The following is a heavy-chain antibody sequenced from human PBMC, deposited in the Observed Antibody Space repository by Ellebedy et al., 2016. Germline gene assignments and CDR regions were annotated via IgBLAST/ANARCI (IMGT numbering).Heavy chain of an antibody. V-gene: IGHV3-33*01. J-gene: IGHJ6*02. CDR1: GFTFSSYG. CDR3: ARELSRNDYSNYVGAYYYGMDV. D-gene: IGHD4-11*01. Sequence: GESLKISCAASGFTFSSYGMHWVRQAPGKGLEWVAVIWYDGSNKYYADSVKGRFTISRDNSKNTLYLQMNSLRAEDTAVYYCARELSRNDYSNYVGAYYYGMDVWGQGTTVTVSS. CDR2: IWYDGSNK.